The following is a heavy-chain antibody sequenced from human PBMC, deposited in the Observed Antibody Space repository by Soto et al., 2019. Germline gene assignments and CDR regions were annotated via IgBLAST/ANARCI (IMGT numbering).Heavy chain of an antibody. CDR1: GRTFSSYA. D-gene: IGHD3-22*01. Sequence: SVKVSCKASGRTFSSYAISWVRQAPGQGLEWMGGIISIFGTANYAQKFQGRVTITADKSTSTAYMELSSLRAEDTAVYYCANHRAGYDSSGYLYYFAYWGQGTLVTVSS. CDR3: ANHRAGYDSSGYLYYFAY. J-gene: IGHJ4*02. V-gene: IGHV1-69*06. CDR2: IISIFGTA.